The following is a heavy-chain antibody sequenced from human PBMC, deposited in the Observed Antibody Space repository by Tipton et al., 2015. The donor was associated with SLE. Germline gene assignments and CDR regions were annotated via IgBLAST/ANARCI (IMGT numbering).Heavy chain of an antibody. Sequence: SLRLSCAASGFIFGDHAIHWVRQAPGKGLEWVAVIWYDGSKEYYADSVKGRFTISRDNPKNAVFLQVNSLRAEDTAVYYCARDRFGSETYFDYWGQGTLVTVSS. CDR2: IWYDGSKE. CDR1: GFIFGDHA. V-gene: IGHV3-33*01. CDR3: ARDRFGSETYFDY. J-gene: IGHJ4*02. D-gene: IGHD3-10*01.